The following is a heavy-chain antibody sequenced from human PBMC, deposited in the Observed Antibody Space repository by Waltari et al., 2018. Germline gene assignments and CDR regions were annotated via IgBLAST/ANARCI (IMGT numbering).Heavy chain of an antibody. CDR2: TYDSSKWNY. V-gene: IGHV6-1*01. J-gene: IGHJ4*02. CDR1: GDSVSSDSAA. D-gene: IGHD6-13*01. CDR3: ARGHGSRYGY. Sequence: QVQLQQSCPGLVKPSQTLSLTCAISGDSVSSDSAAWNWIRQSPSRGLGWLGRTYDSSKWNYANAVSMKGLRTISPDTSKHQFSLQLNSLTHEDTAVYYCARGHGSRYGYWGQGTLVTVSS.